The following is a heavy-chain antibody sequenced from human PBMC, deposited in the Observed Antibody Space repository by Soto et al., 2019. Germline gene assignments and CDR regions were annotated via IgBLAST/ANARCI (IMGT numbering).Heavy chain of an antibody. Sequence: EVQLLESGGGLVQPGGSLRLSCAASGFTFSSYAMSWVRQAPGKGLEWVSAISGSGGSTYYADSVKGRFTISRDNSKNTLYMEMNSLRAEDTAVYYCAKDGKRSYITIFGVVPAVTNFDYWGQGTLVTVSS. CDR1: GFTFSSYA. D-gene: IGHD3-3*01. V-gene: IGHV3-23*01. J-gene: IGHJ4*02. CDR3: AKDGKRSYITIFGVVPAVTNFDY. CDR2: ISGSGGST.